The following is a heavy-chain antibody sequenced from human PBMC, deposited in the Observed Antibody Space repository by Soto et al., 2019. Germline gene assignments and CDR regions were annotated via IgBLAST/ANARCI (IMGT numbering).Heavy chain of an antibody. Sequence: ASVKVSCKASGYTFTSYGISWVRQAPGQGLEWMGWISAYNGNTNYAQKLQGRVTTTTDTSTSTAYMELRSLRSDDTAVYYCAREYDFWSGYYVRVGWFDPWGQGTLVTVSS. CDR1: GYTFTSYG. V-gene: IGHV1-18*04. J-gene: IGHJ5*02. CDR2: ISAYNGNT. D-gene: IGHD3-3*01. CDR3: AREYDFWSGYYVRVGWFDP.